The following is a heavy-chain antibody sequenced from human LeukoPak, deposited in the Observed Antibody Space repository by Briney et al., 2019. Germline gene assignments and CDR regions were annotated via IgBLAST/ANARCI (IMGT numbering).Heavy chain of an antibody. CDR1: GGSISSSSHY. J-gene: IGHJ6*02. CDR3: ARHDCSTTSCQYFYGMDV. Sequence: SETLSLTCTVSGGSISSSSHYWGWLRQPPGKGPEWIGTIYYSGTTYYNPSLKSRVTISVDTSKNQFSLKLTSVTATDTAVYYCARHDCSTTSCQYFYGMDVWGQGTTVTVSS. D-gene: IGHD2-2*01. V-gene: IGHV4-39*01. CDR2: IYYSGTT.